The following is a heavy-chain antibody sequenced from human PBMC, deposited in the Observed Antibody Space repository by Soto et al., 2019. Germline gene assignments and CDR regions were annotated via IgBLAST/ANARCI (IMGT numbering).Heavy chain of an antibody. Sequence: ASLKVSCKASGYTFASYAISWMRQAPGQGLEWMGWISAYNGNTNYAQKLQGRVTMTTDTSTSTAYMELRSLRSDDTAVYYCARDPPTPDYWGQGTLVTVSS. J-gene: IGHJ4*02. CDR1: GYTFASYA. V-gene: IGHV1-18*01. CDR3: ARDPPTPDY. CDR2: ISAYNGNT.